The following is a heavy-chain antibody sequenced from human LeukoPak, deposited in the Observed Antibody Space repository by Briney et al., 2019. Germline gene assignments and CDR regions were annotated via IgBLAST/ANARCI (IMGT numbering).Heavy chain of an antibody. D-gene: IGHD2-2*01. Sequence: PLASVKVSCKASGYTFTDYYMHWVRQAPGQGFEWMGWINPNDGDTNYARKFQGRVTMTRDTSISTAHMEVSRLRSDDTAVYYCARANFLYCSSSTCLFDYWGQGTLLPSRQ. J-gene: IGHJ4*02. V-gene: IGHV1-2*02. CDR3: ARANFLYCSSSTCLFDY. CDR2: INPNDGDT. CDR1: GYTFTDYY.